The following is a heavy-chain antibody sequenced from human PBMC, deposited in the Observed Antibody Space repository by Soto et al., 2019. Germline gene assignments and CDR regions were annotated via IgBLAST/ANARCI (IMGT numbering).Heavy chain of an antibody. CDR2: INPNSGGT. CDR1: GYTFTDYF. J-gene: IGHJ4*02. V-gene: IGHV1-2*02. CDR3: AKEDYYGTSTYPFND. Sequence: ASVKVSCKASGYTFTDYFMHWVRQAPGQGLEWVGWINPNSGGTNYAQKFQGRVTMTRDTSINTAYLELNRLRSDDTAFYYCAKEDYYGTSTYPFNDWGQGTPVTVSS. D-gene: IGHD3-22*01.